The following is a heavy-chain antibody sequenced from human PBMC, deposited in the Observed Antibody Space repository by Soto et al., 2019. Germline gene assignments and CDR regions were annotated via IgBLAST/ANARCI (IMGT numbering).Heavy chain of an antibody. V-gene: IGHV3-53*04. CDR3: ARVGPEEVMATIFFDY. CDR1: GFTVSSNY. D-gene: IGHD2-21*01. Sequence: EVQLVESGGGLVQPGGSLRLSCAASGFTVSSNYMSWVRQAPGKGLEWVSVIYSGGSTYYADSVKGRFTISRHNSKNTLYLQMYRLIAEETGVYYCARVGPEEVMATIFFDYWGQGTLVTVSS. J-gene: IGHJ4*02. CDR2: IYSGGST.